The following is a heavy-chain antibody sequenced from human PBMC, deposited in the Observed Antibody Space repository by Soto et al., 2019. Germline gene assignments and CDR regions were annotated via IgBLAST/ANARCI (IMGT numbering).Heavy chain of an antibody. V-gene: IGHV3-66*01. Sequence: EVQLVESGGGLVQPGGSLRLSCAASGFTVSSNYMSWVRQAPGKGLEWGSVIYSGGSTYYADSVKGRFTISRDNSKNTLYLQMNSLRAEDTAVYYCAREAGDGDRPAYWYFDLWGRGTLVTVSS. J-gene: IGHJ2*01. CDR1: GFTVSSNY. CDR2: IYSGGST. CDR3: AREAGDGDRPAYWYFDL.